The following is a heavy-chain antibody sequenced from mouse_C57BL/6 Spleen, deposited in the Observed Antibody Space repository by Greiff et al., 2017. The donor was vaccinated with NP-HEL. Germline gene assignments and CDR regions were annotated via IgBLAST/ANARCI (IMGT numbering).Heavy chain of an antibody. CDR2: IYPGSGST. CDR1: GYTFTSYW. D-gene: IGHD2-2*01. V-gene: IGHV1-55*01. Sequence: QVQLQQPGAELVKPGASVKMSCKASGYTFTSYWITWVKQRPGQGLEWIGDIYPGSGSTNYNEKFKSKATLTVDTSSSTAYMQLSSLTSEDSAVYYCARRWYRGYGYGDAMDYWGQGTSVTVSS. CDR3: ARRWYRGYGYGDAMDY. J-gene: IGHJ4*01.